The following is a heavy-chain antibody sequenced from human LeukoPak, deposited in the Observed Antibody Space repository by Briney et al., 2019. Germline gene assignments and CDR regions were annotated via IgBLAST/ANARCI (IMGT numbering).Heavy chain of an antibody. J-gene: IGHJ4*02. CDR2: TYYRSKWFS. V-gene: IGHV6-1*01. CDR3: ARVATKDGRDY. CDR1: GDSVSSKSAA. Sequence: SQTLSLTCAIPGDSVSSKSAAWNWVRQFPSRGLEWLGRTYYRSKWFSEYAVSEKSRITINPDTAKNQFSLQLNSVPPDDTAVYYCARVATKDGRDYWGQGILVTVSS. D-gene: IGHD5-12*01.